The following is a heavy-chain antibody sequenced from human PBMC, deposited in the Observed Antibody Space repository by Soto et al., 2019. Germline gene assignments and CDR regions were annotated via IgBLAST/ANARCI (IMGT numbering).Heavy chain of an antibody. J-gene: IGHJ4*02. D-gene: IGHD2-15*01. CDR3: AKGEWVVAATGPLDY. CDR1: GFTFSSYG. V-gene: IGHV3-30*18. Sequence: QVQLVESGGGVVQPGRSLRLSCAASGFTFSSYGMHWVRQAPGKGLEWVAVISYDGSDKYYADSVKGRFTISRDNSKNTLYLQMNGLRAEDTAVYYCAKGEWVVAATGPLDYWGQGTLVTVSS. CDR2: ISYDGSDK.